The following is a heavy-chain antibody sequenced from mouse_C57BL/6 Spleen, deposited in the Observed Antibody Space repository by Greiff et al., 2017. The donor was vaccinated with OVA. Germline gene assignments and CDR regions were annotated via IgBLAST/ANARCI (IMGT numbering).Heavy chain of an antibody. D-gene: IGHD1-1*01. Sequence: VQLQQPGAELVMPGASVKLSCKASGYTFTSYWMHWVKQRPGQGLEWIGEIDPSDSYTNYNQKFKGKSTLTVDKSSSTAYMQRSSLTSEDSAVYYCARRGYGSSYGFAYWGQGTLVTVSA. J-gene: IGHJ3*01. CDR2: IDPSDSYT. CDR3: ARRGYGSSYGFAY. CDR1: GYTFTSYW. V-gene: IGHV1-69*01.